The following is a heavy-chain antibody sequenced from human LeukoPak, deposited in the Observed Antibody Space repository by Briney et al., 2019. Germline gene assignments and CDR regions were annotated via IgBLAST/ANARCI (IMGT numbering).Heavy chain of an antibody. CDR2: IRYVGSNK. Sequence: GGSLRLSCAASGFTFSSYGMHWVRQAPGKGLEWVAFIRYVGSNKYYADSVEGRFTISRDNSKKTLYLQMHSLRTEETAVYYCAKGGAYYDSYLIDYWGQGTLVTVSS. CDR3: AKGGAYYDSYLIDY. D-gene: IGHD3-22*01. J-gene: IGHJ4*02. V-gene: IGHV3-30*02. CDR1: GFTFSSYG.